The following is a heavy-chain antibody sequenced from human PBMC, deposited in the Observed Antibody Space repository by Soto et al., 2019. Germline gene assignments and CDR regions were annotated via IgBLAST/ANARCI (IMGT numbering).Heavy chain of an antibody. D-gene: IGHD3-16*01. CDR2: IQKEADGGAT. CDR3: TTGEN. V-gene: IGHV3-15*01. Sequence: EVLLVESGGGLAKPGESLRLSCEASGFTFRNVWMTWIRRAPGRGLEWVATIQKEADGGATDYGAPVAGRFTISRDDSQRILYLQMTSRKSEDTGLYYCTTGENWGRGTLVTVAS. CDR1: GFTFRNVW. J-gene: IGHJ4*02.